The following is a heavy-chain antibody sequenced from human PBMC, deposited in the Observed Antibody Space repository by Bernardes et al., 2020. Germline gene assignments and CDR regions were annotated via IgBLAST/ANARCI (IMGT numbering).Heavy chain of an antibody. Sequence: WGSLRLSCAASGFTFSSYSMNWVRQPPGKGLEWVSSISSSSSYIYYADSVKGRFTISRDNAKNSLYLQMNSLGAGDTAVYYCARDWGSDYWGQGTLVTVSS. V-gene: IGHV3-21*01. D-gene: IGHD7-27*01. J-gene: IGHJ4*02. CDR3: ARDWGSDY. CDR1: GFTFSSYS. CDR2: ISSSSSYI.